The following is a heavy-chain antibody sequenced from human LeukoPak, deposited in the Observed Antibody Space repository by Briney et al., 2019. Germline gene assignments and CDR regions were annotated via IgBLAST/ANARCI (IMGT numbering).Heavy chain of an antibody. D-gene: IGHD6-13*01. V-gene: IGHV7-4-1*02. J-gene: IGHJ6*02. CDR2: INTNTGNP. Sequence: ASVKVSCKASGYTFTSYAMNWVRQAPGQGLEWMGWINTNTGNPTYAQGFTGRFVFSLDTSVSTAYLQISSLKAEDTAVYYCARVWQQLPYYYYGMDVWGQGTTVTVSS. CDR1: GYTFTSYA. CDR3: ARVWQQLPYYYYGMDV.